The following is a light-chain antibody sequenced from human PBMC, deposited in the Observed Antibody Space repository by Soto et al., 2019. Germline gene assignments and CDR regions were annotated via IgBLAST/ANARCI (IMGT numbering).Light chain of an antibody. CDR2: GAS. CDR3: QQYGCLPWT. J-gene: IGKJ1*01. Sequence: IVMTQSPDTLSVSPGGRATLSCRASQSISDTLAWYQQKPGQAPRLLIHGASTRAPGFPARFSGSGSGTDFTLTISRLEPEDFAVYYCQQYGCLPWTFGQGTKVDI. V-gene: IGKV3-15*01. CDR1: QSISDT.